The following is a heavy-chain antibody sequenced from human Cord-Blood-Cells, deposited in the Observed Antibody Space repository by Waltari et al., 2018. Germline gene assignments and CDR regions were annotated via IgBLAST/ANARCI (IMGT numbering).Heavy chain of an antibody. D-gene: IGHD3-10*01. CDR1: GFTFSSYE. CDR3: VRAQAYYPYYFDY. CDR2: ISSSGSTI. V-gene: IGHV3-48*03. J-gene: IGHJ4*02. Sequence: EVQLVESGGGLVQPGGSLRLSCAASGFTFSSYEMNWVRQAPGKGLEWVSYISSSGSTIYYADSVKGRFTISRDNAKNSLYLQMNSLRAEDTAVYYCVRAQAYYPYYFDYWGQGTLVTVSS.